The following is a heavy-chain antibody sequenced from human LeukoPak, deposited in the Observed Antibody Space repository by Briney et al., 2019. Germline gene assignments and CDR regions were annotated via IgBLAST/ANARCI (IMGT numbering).Heavy chain of an antibody. CDR3: ASGFDSSPPYNWLDP. D-gene: IGHD6-13*01. J-gene: IGHJ5*02. CDR2: IYYGGST. Sequence: KPSETLSLTCSVSGGSISSSLYYWGWIRQPPGKGLEWIGNIYYGGSTYYNPSLNSRVTTSVDTSKNRFSLKLSSVTAADTAVYYCASGFDSSPPYNWLDPWGQGTLVTVSS. CDR1: GGSISSSLYY. V-gene: IGHV4-39*01.